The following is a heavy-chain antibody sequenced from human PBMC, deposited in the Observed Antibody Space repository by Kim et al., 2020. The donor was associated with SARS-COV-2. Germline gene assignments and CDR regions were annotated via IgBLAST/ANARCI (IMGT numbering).Heavy chain of an antibody. D-gene: IGHD3-10*01. V-gene: IGHV4-4*07. Sequence: SETLSLTCTVSGGSISSYYWSWIRQRAGKGLEWIGRVYTSGSTNYNHSLKSQITMSVDTSKNQFSLNLSPMTAAATAVYDCACAYYRPWSYWAMGHY. CDR3: ACAYYRPWSYWAMGHY. J-gene: IGHJ4*01. CDR2: VYTSGST. CDR1: GGSISSYY.